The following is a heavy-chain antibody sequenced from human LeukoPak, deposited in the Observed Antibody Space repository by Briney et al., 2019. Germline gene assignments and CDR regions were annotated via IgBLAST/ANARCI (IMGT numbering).Heavy chain of an antibody. CDR1: GGSISSYY. CDR2: IYYTGST. Sequence: SETLSLTCTVSGGSISSYYWSWIRQPPGKGLEWIGYIYYTGSTNYNPSLKSRATISVDTSKNQFSLKLSSVTAADTAVYYCAGHESARDWFDPWGQGTLVTVSS. J-gene: IGHJ5*02. V-gene: IGHV4-59*08. CDR3: AGHESARDWFDP.